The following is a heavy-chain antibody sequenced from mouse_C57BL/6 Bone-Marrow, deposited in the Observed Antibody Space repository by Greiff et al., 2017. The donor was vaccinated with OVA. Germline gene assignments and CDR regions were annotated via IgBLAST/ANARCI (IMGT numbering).Heavy chain of an antibody. J-gene: IGHJ1*03. Sequence: VQLQQSGAELVRPGTSVKVSCKASGYAFTNYLIEWAKQRPGQGLEWIGVINPGSGGTNYNEKFKGKATLTADKTSSTAYMQLSSLTSEDSAVDFCARYPYYYGSSPLLDVWGTGTTVTVSS. D-gene: IGHD1-1*01. CDR2: INPGSGGT. CDR1: GYAFTNYL. CDR3: ARYPYYYGSSPLLDV. V-gene: IGHV1-54*01.